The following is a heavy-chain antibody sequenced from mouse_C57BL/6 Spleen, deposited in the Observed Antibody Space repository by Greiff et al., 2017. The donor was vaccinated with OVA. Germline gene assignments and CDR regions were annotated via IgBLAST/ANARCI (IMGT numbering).Heavy chain of an antibody. CDR1: GYTFTSYW. D-gene: IGHD1-1*01. J-gene: IGHJ2*01. Sequence: QVHVKQPGAELVKPGASVKMSCKASGYTFTSYWITWVKQRPGQGLEWIGDIYPGSGSTNYNEKFKSKATLTVDTSSSTAYMQLSSLTSEDSAVYYCARGGSSYVGFDYWGQGTTLTVSS. V-gene: IGHV1-55*01. CDR3: ARGGSSYVGFDY. CDR2: IYPGSGST.